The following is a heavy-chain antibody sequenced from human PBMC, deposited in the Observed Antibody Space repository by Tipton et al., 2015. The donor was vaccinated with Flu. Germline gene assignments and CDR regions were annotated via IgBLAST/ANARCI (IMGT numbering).Heavy chain of an antibody. J-gene: IGHJ3*02. Sequence: SLRLSCAASGFSFADYAIHWVRQTPGRGLEWVCLISGDGGSTFYADSVKGRFTVSRDNSKSALYLQMNILETEDSDLYYCVRDGGTVVKDGFDIWGQGTMVTVSS. V-gene: IGHV3-43*02. D-gene: IGHD4-23*01. CDR2: ISGDGGST. CDR3: VRDGGTVVKDGFDI. CDR1: GFSFADYA.